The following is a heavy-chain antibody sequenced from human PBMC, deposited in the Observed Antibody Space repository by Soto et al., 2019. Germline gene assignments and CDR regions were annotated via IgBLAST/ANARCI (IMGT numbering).Heavy chain of an antibody. CDR1: GYTFTTYV. J-gene: IGHJ6*02. Sequence: AASVKVSCKASGYTFTTYVMHWVRQAPGQRLEWMGWLNAGNDNTEYSQKLQGRVTITRDTSASTVYMELSSLSSEDTAVYYCARVGQNYYGMDVWGQGTTVTVSS. CDR2: LNAGNDNT. CDR3: ARVGQNYYGMDV. D-gene: IGHD3-3*01. V-gene: IGHV1-3*01.